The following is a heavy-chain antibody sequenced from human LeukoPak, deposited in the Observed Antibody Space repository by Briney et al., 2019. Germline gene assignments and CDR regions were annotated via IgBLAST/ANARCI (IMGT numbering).Heavy chain of an antibody. CDR2: IYHSGST. CDR1: GYSISSGYY. Sequence: SETLSLTCAASGYSISSGYYRGCLRQPPGQGLEWIGSIYHSGSTYYDPSLKSRVTISVDTSKNHFSLQLHTLTAADTAVYYCANTLWNPTSSSSWSEYWGQGTLVSVSS. D-gene: IGHD6-13*01. V-gene: IGHV4-38-2*01. J-gene: IGHJ4*02. CDR3: ANTLWNPTSSSSWSEY.